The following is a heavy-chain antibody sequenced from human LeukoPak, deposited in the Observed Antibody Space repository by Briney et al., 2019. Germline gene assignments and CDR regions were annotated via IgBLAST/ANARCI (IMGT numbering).Heavy chain of an antibody. V-gene: IGHV4-39*01. J-gene: IGHJ5*02. CDR3: ARHLGHWEVKRLVLGFTWFDP. D-gene: IGHD1-26*01. CDR1: GGSIRSNSYY. CDR2: IYYSGKT. Sequence: SETLSLTCTVSGGSIRSNSYYWGWIRQPPGKGLEWIGTIYYSGKTFYNASLKSRATISVDTSKNHFSLKLNSVTAADTAVYYCARHLGHWEVKRLVLGFTWFDPWGQGTLVTVSS.